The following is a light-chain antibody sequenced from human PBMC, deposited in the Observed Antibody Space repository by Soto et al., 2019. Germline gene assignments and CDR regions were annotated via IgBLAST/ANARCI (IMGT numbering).Light chain of an antibody. CDR3: HQRSNWPRT. CDR2: NAS. V-gene: IGKV3-11*01. J-gene: IGKJ4*01. CDR1: QSVRTY. Sequence: EIVLTQSPGTLSLSPGERATLSCMASQSVRTYLAWFQQKPGQAPRLLISNASNRATGIPVRFSGSGSGTDFTLTISSLEAEDFAVYYCHQRSNWPRTFGGGTKVDNK.